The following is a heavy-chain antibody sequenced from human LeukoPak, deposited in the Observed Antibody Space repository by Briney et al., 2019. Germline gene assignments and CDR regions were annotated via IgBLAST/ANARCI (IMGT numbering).Heavy chain of an antibody. J-gene: IGHJ4*02. D-gene: IGHD5-18*01. CDR2: MDPNSGNT. Sequence: GASVKVSCKASGYTFTSYDINWVRQATGQGLEWMGWMDPNSGNTGYAQKFQGRVTITRNTSISTAYMELSSLRSEDTAVYYCATGGYSYGFDYWGQGTLVTVSS. CDR3: ATGGYSYGFDY. V-gene: IGHV1-8*03. CDR1: GYTFTSYD.